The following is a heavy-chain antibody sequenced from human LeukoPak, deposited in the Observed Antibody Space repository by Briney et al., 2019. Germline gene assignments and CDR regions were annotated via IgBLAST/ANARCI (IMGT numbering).Heavy chain of an antibody. D-gene: IGHD3-16*02. J-gene: IGHJ4*02. CDR2: INSDGKTT. CDR1: GFTFSSYS. CDR3: SRGAPHPID. V-gene: IGHV3-74*01. Sequence: GGSLRLSCAASGFTFSSYSMNWVRQAPGKGLVWVSRINSDGKTTSYADSVKGRVTISRDNAKNTLSLQVNSLRADDTAVYYCSRGAPHPIDWGQGTLVTVSS.